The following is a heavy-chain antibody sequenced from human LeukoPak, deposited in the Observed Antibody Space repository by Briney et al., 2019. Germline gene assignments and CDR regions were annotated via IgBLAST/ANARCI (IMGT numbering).Heavy chain of an antibody. Sequence: SVKVSCKASGGTFSSYAISWVRQAPGQGLEWMGGIIPIFGTANYAQKFQGRVTITADESTSTAYMELSSLRSEDTAVYYCAREHGGKSGPSDFWGQGTLVTVSS. V-gene: IGHV1-69*13. J-gene: IGHJ4*02. CDR1: GGTFSSYA. CDR2: IIPIFGTA. CDR3: AREHGGKSGPSDF. D-gene: IGHD4-23*01.